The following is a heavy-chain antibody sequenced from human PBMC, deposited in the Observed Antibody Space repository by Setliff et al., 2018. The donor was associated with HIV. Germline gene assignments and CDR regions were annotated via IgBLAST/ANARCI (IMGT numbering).Heavy chain of an antibody. Sequence: ASVKVSCKASGYTFTSYGIGWVRQAPGQGLEWMGWISPYNGHTNYAQRLQGRVTMSTDTSTSTAYMELTSLRFDGTAVYYCARWSCGRTTCYDSPYNWFDPWGQGTLVTVSS. CDR2: ISPYNGHT. CDR3: ARWSCGRTTCYDSPYNWFDP. J-gene: IGHJ5*02. CDR1: GYTFTSYG. D-gene: IGHD2-2*01. V-gene: IGHV1-18*01.